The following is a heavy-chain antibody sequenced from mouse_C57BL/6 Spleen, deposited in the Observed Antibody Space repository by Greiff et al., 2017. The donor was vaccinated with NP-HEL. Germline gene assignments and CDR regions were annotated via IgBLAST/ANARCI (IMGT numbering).Heavy chain of an antibody. CDR1: GYTFTSYG. V-gene: IGHV1-81*01. D-gene: IGHD4-1*01. CDR2: IYPRSGNT. Sequence: QLQQSGAELARPGASVKLSCKASGYTFTSYGISWVKQRTGQGLEWIGEIYPRSGNTYYNEKFKGKATLTADKSSSTAYMELRSLTSEDSTVYFCARGELGQGYFDVWGTGTTVTVSS. J-gene: IGHJ1*03. CDR3: ARGELGQGYFDV.